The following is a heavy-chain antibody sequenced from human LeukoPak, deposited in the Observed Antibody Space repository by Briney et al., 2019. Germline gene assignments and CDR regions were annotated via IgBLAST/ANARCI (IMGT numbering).Heavy chain of an antibody. CDR2: IKQDGSEK. CDR1: GFTFSTYW. J-gene: IGHJ4*02. Sequence: GGSLRLSRAASGFTFSTYWMSWVRQAPGKGLEWVANIKQDGSEKYYVDSVKGRFTISRDNAKNALYLQMNSLRAEDTAMYYCARGSAGNDYWGQGTLVTVSS. CDR3: ARGSAGNDY. V-gene: IGHV3-7*01. D-gene: IGHD6-13*01.